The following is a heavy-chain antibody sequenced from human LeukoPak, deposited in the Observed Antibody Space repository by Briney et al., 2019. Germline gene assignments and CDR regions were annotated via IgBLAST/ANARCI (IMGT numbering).Heavy chain of an antibody. J-gene: IGHJ4*02. CDR3: ARRAAFGVVIISYYFDY. Sequence: SETLSLTCAVSGYSISSGYYWGWIRQPPGKGLEWIGSIYHSGSTYYNPSLKSRVTISVDTSKNQFSLKLSSVIAADTAAYYCARRAAFGVVIISYYFDYWGQGTLVTVSS. CDR2: IYHSGST. CDR1: GYSISSGYY. V-gene: IGHV4-38-2*01. D-gene: IGHD3-3*01.